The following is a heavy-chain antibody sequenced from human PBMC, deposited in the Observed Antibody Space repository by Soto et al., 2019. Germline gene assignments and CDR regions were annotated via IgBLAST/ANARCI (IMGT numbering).Heavy chain of an antibody. D-gene: IGHD5-18*01. CDR1: GGSIRSYY. V-gene: IGHV4-59*01. J-gene: IGHJ4*02. CDR3: ARGAADTAMVDS. Sequence: SETLSLTCTVSGGSIRSYYWTWIRQPPGKGLEWLGYIFYSGSTFYNPSLKSRVTISIHTSKSQFTLQLTSVTAADTAVYYCARGAADTAMVDSWGQGTLVTVSS. CDR2: IFYSGST.